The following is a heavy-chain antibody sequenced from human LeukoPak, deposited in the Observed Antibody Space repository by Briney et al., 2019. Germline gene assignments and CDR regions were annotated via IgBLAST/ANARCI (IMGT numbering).Heavy chain of an antibody. CDR3: ARDKGSYYYDSSGYLVGAFDI. V-gene: IGHV3-21*01. CDR2: ISSSSSYI. J-gene: IGHJ3*02. Sequence: PGGSLRLSCAASGFTFSSYSMNWVRQAPGKGLEWVSSISSSSSYIYYADSVKGRITISRDNAKNSLYLQMNSLRAEDTAVYYCARDKGSYYYDSSGYLVGAFDIWGQGTMVTVSS. D-gene: IGHD3-22*01. CDR1: GFTFSSYS.